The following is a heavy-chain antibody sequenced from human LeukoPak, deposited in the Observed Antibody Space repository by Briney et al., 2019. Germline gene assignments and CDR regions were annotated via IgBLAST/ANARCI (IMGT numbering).Heavy chain of an antibody. D-gene: IGHD5-18*01. CDR1: GGTFSSYA. J-gene: IGHJ6*03. CDR3: ARGRYSSGFGGNYYYYYMDV. V-gene: IGHV1-69*06. CDR2: IIPIFGTT. Sequence: GASVKVSCKASGGTFSSYAISWVRQAPGQGLEWVGGIIPIFGTTNYAQKFQGRVTITADKSTSTAYMELSSLRSEDTAVYYCARGRYSSGFGGNYYYYYMDVWGKGTTVTVSS.